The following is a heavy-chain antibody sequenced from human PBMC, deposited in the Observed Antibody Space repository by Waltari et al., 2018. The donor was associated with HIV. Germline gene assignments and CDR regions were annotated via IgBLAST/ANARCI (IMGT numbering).Heavy chain of an antibody. Sequence: GSTFSSYAISWVRQAPGQGLEWMGGIIPIFGTANYAQKFQGRVTITADESTSTAYMELSGLRSEDTAVYYCVKGRGGHYYIMDVWGQGTTVTVSS. CDR2: IIPIFGTA. D-gene: IGHD3-10*01. V-gene: IGHV1-69*01. J-gene: IGHJ6*02. CDR3: VKGRGGHYYIMDV. CDR1: GSTFSSYA.